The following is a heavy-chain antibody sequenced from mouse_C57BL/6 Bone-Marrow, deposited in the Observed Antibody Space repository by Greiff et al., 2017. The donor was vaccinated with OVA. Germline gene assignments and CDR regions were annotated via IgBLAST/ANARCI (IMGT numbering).Heavy chain of an antibody. CDR3: AGIYYGYDDGY. V-gene: IGHV1-64*01. CDR2: IHPNSGST. Sequence: QVQLQQSGAELVKPGASVKLSCKASGYTFTSYWMHWVKQRPGQGLEWIGMIHPNSGSTNYNEKFKSKATLTVDKSSSTAYMQLSSLTSEDSAVYYCAGIYYGYDDGYWGQGTSVTVSS. D-gene: IGHD2-2*01. J-gene: IGHJ4*01. CDR1: GYTFTSYW.